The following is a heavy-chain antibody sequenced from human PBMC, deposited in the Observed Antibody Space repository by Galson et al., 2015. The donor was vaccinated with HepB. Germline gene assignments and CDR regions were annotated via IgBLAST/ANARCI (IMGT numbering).Heavy chain of an antibody. CDR3: VHNTKNYYDSSSYGIDY. Sequence: PALVKPTQTLTLTCTFSGFSLSTSGVGVGWIRQPPGKALEWLAVIYWNDDNLYSPSLKSRLTITKDTSKNQVVLTMTNMDPVDTATYYCVHNTKNYYDSSSYGIDYWGQGTLVTVSS. CDR1: GFSLSTSGVG. CDR2: IYWNDDN. V-gene: IGHV2-5*01. J-gene: IGHJ4*02. D-gene: IGHD3-22*01.